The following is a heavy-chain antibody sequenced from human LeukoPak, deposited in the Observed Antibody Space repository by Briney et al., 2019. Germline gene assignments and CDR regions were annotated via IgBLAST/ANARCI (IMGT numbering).Heavy chain of an antibody. D-gene: IGHD3-22*01. CDR2: IYYSGST. CDR3: ARERKKGYYYDSNMDAFDI. V-gene: IGHV4-59*06. Sequence: SETLSLTCTVSGDSITTYYWSWIRQHPGKGLEWIGYIYYSGSTDYNPSLKSRVTISVDTSKNQFSLKLSSVTAADTAVYYCARERKKGYYYDSNMDAFDIWGQGTMVTVSS. J-gene: IGHJ3*02. CDR1: GDSITTYY.